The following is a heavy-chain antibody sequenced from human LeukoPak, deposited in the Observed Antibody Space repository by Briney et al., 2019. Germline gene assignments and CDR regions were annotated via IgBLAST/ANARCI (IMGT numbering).Heavy chain of an antibody. CDR1: GFTFSSYG. Sequence: WGSLRLSCAASGFTFSSYGMHWVRQAPGKGLEWVAFIRYDGSNKYYADSVKGRFTISRDNSKNTLYLQMNSLRAEDTAVYYCAKDASQYYYGSGSYLNYWGQGTLVTVSS. J-gene: IGHJ4*02. V-gene: IGHV3-30*02. CDR3: AKDASQYYYGSGSYLNY. D-gene: IGHD3-10*01. CDR2: IRYDGSNK.